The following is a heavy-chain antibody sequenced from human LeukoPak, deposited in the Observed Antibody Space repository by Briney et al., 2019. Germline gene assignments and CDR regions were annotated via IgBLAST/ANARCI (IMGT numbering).Heavy chain of an antibody. D-gene: IGHD3-10*01. CDR2: IYHSGST. J-gene: IGHJ4*02. CDR3: TRAPTHYHGSGSYYGYLDY. CDR1: GGSISSSNW. V-gene: IGHV4-4*02. Sequence: SGTLSLTCAVSGGSISSSNWWSWVRQPPGKGLEWIGEIYHSGSTNYNPSLKSRVTISVDRSKNQFSLKLSSVTAADTAVYYCTRAPTHYHGSGSYYGYLDYWGQGTLVTVSS.